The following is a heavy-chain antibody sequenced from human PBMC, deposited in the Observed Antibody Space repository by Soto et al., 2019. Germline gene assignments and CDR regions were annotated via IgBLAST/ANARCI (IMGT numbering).Heavy chain of an antibody. J-gene: IGHJ4*02. D-gene: IGHD3-10*01. Sequence: PGGSLRLSCAASGFTLSTYAMSWVRQAPGKGLEWVSTISNSGGNTHYADSVKGRFTISRDNSKNTLFLQMNSLRADDTAVYYCARGGLWSLDYWGQGALVTVSS. CDR3: ARGGLWSLDY. CDR1: GFTLSTYA. CDR2: ISNSGGNT. V-gene: IGHV3-23*01.